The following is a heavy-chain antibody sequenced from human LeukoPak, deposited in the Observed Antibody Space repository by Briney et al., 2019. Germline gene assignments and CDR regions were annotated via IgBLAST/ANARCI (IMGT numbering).Heavy chain of an antibody. CDR1: GFTFSSYS. D-gene: IGHD2-21*02. Sequence: GGSLRLSCAASGFTFSSYSMNWVRQAPGKGLEWVSFISSSRSYIYYADSVKGRFTISRDNAKNSLYLQMNSLRAEDTALYYCARQRCGGDCYSGAFDIWGQGTMVTVCS. J-gene: IGHJ3*02. CDR2: ISSSRSYI. V-gene: IGHV3-21*01. CDR3: ARQRCGGDCYSGAFDI.